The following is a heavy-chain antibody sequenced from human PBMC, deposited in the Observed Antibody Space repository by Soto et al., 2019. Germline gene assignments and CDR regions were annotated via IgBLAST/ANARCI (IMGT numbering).Heavy chain of an antibody. D-gene: IGHD3-22*01. J-gene: IGHJ4*02. Sequence: GGSLRLSCAASAFTFSTYWMSWVRQAPGKGLEWVANIKQDGSEKYYVDSVKGRFTISRDNAKNSLYLQMNGLRAEDTAVYYCARGSTYYYDSSGYYIYYFDYWGQGTLVTVSS. CDR3: ARGSTYYYDSSGYYIYYFDY. CDR2: IKQDGSEK. CDR1: AFTFSTYW. V-gene: IGHV3-7*03.